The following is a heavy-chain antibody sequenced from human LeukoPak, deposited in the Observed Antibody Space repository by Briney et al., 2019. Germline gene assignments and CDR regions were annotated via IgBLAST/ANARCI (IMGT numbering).Heavy chain of an antibody. D-gene: IGHD4-17*01. J-gene: IGHJ4*02. Sequence: ASVKVSCKASGYTFTSYYMHWVRQAPGQGLEWMGWINPNSGGTDYAQKFQGWVTMTRDTSISTAYMELSRLRSDDTAVYYCAMGLGYGDVAFDYWGQGTLVTVSS. V-gene: IGHV1-2*04. CDR3: AMGLGYGDVAFDY. CDR2: INPNSGGT. CDR1: GYTFTSYY.